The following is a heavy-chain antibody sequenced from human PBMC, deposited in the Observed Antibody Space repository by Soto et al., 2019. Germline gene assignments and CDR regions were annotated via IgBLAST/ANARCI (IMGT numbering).Heavy chain of an antibody. D-gene: IGHD1-26*01. Sequence: PGGSLRLSCVVSGDSFSSYVMNWVRQAPGKGLEWVSGVTGSGVTTWYAASVKGRFTISRDNAKNTLFLQMNSLRAEDTAVYYCVKGQGESYFAAFDIWGQGTTVTV. J-gene: IGHJ3*02. CDR2: VTGSGVTT. CDR3: VKGQGESYFAAFDI. CDR1: GDSFSSYV. V-gene: IGHV3-23*01.